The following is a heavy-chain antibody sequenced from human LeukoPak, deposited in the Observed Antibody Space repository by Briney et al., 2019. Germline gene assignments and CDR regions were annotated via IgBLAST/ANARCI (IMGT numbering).Heavy chain of an antibody. V-gene: IGHV3-23*01. CDR3: AKAPVTSCRGAYCYPFDY. CDR1: GFILSSYA. CDR2: ISSTDAGT. Sequence: PGGSLRLSRAASGFILSSYAMSWVRQAPGKGLEWGSAISSTDAGTYHADSVRGRFTISRDSSKNTLYLQMNSLRAEDAAVYYCAKAPVTSCRGAYCYPFDYWGQGTLVTVSS. J-gene: IGHJ4*02. D-gene: IGHD2-21*01.